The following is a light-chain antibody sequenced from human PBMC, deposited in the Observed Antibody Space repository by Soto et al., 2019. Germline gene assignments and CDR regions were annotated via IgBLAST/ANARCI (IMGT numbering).Light chain of an antibody. CDR1: QAISSY. V-gene: IGKV1-9*01. J-gene: IGKJ2*01. Sequence: IQVTQSPSSLSASVGDRVTITCRASQAISSYLAWYQQKPGKAPNLLIYAASTLQSGVPSRFSGSASGTDFTLTISSLQPEDFATYYCQQLDSYTRTFGQGTKVEIK. CDR3: QQLDSYTRT. CDR2: AAS.